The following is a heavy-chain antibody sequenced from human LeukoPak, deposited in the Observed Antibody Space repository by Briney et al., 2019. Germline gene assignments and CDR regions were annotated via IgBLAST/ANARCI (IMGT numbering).Heavy chain of an antibody. J-gene: IGHJ5*02. CDR1: GGSISSYY. Sequence: SETLSLTCTVSGGSISSYYWSWIRQPPGEGLEWIGYIYYSGSTNYNPSLKSRVTISVDTSKNQFSLKLSSVTAADTAVYYCARVLRDYGDYPNWFDPWGQGTLVTVSS. V-gene: IGHV4-59*01. D-gene: IGHD4-17*01. CDR3: ARVLRDYGDYPNWFDP. CDR2: IYYSGST.